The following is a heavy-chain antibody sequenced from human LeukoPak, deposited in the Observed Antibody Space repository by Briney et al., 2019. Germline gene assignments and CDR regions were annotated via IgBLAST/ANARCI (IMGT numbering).Heavy chain of an antibody. J-gene: IGHJ4*02. Sequence: ASVKVSCKASGGTFSSYAISWVRQAPGQGLEWTGGIIPIFGTANYAQKFQGRVTITADESTSTAYMELSSLRSEDTAVYYCARGSGFNDHYFDYWGQGTLVTVSS. CDR1: GGTFSSYA. CDR2: IIPIFGTA. D-gene: IGHD3-10*01. V-gene: IGHV1-69*13. CDR3: ARGSGFNDHYFDY.